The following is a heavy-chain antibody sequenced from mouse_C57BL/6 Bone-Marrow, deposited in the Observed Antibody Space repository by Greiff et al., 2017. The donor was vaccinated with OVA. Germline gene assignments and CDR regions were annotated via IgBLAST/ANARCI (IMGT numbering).Heavy chain of an antibody. CDR3: TIYRGYEDAMVY. V-gene: IGHV1-5*01. J-gene: IGHJ4*01. Sequence: VQLKESGTVLARPGASVKMSCKTSGYTFTSYWMHWVKQRPGQGLEWIGAIYPGNSDTSYNQKFKGKAKLTAGTSASTAYMELISLTNEDSAVYSCTIYRGYEDAMVYWGQGTSVTVSS. CDR1: GYTFTSYW. D-gene: IGHD2-2*01. CDR2: IYPGNSDT.